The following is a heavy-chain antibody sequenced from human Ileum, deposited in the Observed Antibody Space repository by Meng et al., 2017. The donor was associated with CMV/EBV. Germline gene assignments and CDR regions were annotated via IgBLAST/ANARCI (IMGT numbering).Heavy chain of an antibody. D-gene: IGHD5-18*01. CDR1: GFNVSSDF. V-gene: IGHV3-66*02. J-gene: IGHJ4*02. CDR2: IYSAGNT. CDR3: ARELGGYSFGDY. Sequence: GESLKISCAASGFNVSSDFMSWVRQAPGMGLEWLSVIYSAGNTYYADSMKGRFTISRDNSKNTLYLQMNSLRPEDTAAYYCARELGGYSFGDYWGQGTLVTVSS.